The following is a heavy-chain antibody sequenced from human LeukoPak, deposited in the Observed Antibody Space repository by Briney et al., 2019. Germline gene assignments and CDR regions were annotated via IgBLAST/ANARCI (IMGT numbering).Heavy chain of an antibody. D-gene: IGHD1-26*01. CDR1: GYTLTELS. Sequence: GASVNVSCKVSGYTLTELSMHWVRQAPGKGLEWMGGFDPEDGETIYAQKFQGRVTMTEDTSTDTAYMELSSLRSEDTAVYYCATNGARGWIYFDYWGQGTLVTVSS. V-gene: IGHV1-24*01. J-gene: IGHJ4*02. CDR3: ATNGARGWIYFDY. CDR2: FDPEDGET.